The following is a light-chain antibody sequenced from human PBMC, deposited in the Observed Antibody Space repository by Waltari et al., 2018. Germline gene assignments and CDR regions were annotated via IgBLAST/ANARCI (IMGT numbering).Light chain of an antibody. V-gene: IGKV1-39*01. CDR3: HQSYRFPPT. J-gene: IGKJ3*01. Sequence: DIQMTQYPSSLSASVGDRVSITCRASQSINKYLNWYQQRPGEAPNLLIYAAFNLQSGVPSRFRGSGSGTDFTRTISGLQPEDSATYYCHQSYRFPPTFGPGTKLDIK. CDR1: QSINKY. CDR2: AAF.